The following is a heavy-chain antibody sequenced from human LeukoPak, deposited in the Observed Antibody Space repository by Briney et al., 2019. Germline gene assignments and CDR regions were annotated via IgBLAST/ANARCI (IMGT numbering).Heavy chain of an antibody. CDR1: GFTLSTYW. CDR3: ARGSSTGWPDYFDY. J-gene: IGHJ4*02. Sequence: GGSLRLSCGASGFTLSTYWMHWVRQAPGKGLLWVSRINGDGRDTPYADSVKGRFTISRDNAKNTLYLQMNSLRAEDTAVYYCARGSSTGWPDYFDYWGRGTLVTVSS. CDR2: INGDGRDT. D-gene: IGHD2-2*01. V-gene: IGHV3-74*01.